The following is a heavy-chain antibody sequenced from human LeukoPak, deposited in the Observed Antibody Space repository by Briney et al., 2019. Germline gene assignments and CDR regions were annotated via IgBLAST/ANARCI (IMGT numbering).Heavy chain of an antibody. D-gene: IGHD3-9*01. Sequence: SETLSLTCTVSGGSISSYYWSWIRQPPGKGLEWIGYIYYSGSTNYNPSLKSRVTISVDTSKNQFSLKLSSVTAADTAVYYCAKTYYDILTGYGGPYYMDVWGKGTTVTVSS. V-gene: IGHV4-59*01. J-gene: IGHJ6*03. CDR2: IYYSGST. CDR3: AKTYYDILTGYGGPYYMDV. CDR1: GGSISSYY.